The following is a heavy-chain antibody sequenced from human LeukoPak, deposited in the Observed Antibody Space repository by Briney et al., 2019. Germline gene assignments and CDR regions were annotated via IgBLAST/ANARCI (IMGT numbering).Heavy chain of an antibody. D-gene: IGHD3-10*01. J-gene: IGHJ4*02. CDR1: GDSVTSHG. V-gene: IGHV4-59*02. Sequence: SESLSLTCSVSGDSVTSHGWGWVRQPPGKGLEWIGYAYVSWTNKDIFNPSLKSRLTISIDTSRNQFSLRLNSVTAADTAVYYCVRDKNGSLDFWGQGTLVTVSS. CDR3: VRDKNGSLDF. CDR2: AYVSWTN.